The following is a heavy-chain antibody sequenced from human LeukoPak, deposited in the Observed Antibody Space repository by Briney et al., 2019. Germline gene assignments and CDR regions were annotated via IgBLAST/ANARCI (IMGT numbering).Heavy chain of an antibody. CDR1: GGSISSYY. J-gene: IGHJ6*03. CDR3: ARDEYGGSPYYYYYMDV. V-gene: IGHV4-4*07. CDR2: IYTSGST. D-gene: IGHD2-15*01. Sequence: SETLSLTRTVSGGSISSYYWSWIRQPAGRGLEWIGRIYTSGSTNYYSSLKRRVTMSVDTSRNQFSLKLSSVTAADTAVYYCARDEYGGSPYYYYYMDVWGKGTTVTVSS.